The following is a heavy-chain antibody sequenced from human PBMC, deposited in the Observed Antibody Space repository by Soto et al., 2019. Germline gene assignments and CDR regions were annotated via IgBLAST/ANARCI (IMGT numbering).Heavy chain of an antibody. V-gene: IGHV1-18*01. J-gene: IGHJ4*02. D-gene: IGHD2-21*02. CDR2: ISAYNGNT. CDR3: ARVFLPHDPYCGGDCYRSPLHY. CDR1: GYTFTSYG. Sequence: QVQLVQSGAEVKKPGASVKVSCKASGYTFTSYGISWVRQAPGQGLEWMGWISAYNGNTNYAQKLQGRVTMTTDTSTSTAYMELRSLRSDDTAVYYCARVFLPHDPYCGGDCYRSPLHYWGQGTLVTVSS.